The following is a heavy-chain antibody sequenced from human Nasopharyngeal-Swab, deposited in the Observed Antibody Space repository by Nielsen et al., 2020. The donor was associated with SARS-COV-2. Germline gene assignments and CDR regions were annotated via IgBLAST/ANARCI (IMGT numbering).Heavy chain of an antibody. CDR3: ARAVSWFGELSHYYYYMGV. CDR2: SSAYNGNT. D-gene: IGHD3-10*01. Sequence: ASVKVSCKASGYTFTSYGISWVRQAPGQELEWMGWSSAYNGNTNYAQKLQGRVTMTTDTYTSTAYMELRSLRSDDTAVYYCARAVSWFGELSHYYYYMGVWGKGTTVTVSS. V-gene: IGHV1-18*01. J-gene: IGHJ6*03. CDR1: GYTFTSYG.